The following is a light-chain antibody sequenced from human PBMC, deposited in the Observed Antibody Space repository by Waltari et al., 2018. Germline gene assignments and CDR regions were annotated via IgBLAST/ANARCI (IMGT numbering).Light chain of an antibody. CDR1: SSDVGGYNY. CDR3: SSYASISTLI. CDR2: EVN. J-gene: IGLJ2*01. V-gene: IGLV2-14*01. Sequence: QSALTQPASVSGSPGQSITISCTGTSSDVGGYNYVSWYQQHPGKPPKLLIYEVNNRPSGVSYRVSGSKSGNTASLTISGLQAEDEANYYCSSYASISTLIFGGGTKLTVL.